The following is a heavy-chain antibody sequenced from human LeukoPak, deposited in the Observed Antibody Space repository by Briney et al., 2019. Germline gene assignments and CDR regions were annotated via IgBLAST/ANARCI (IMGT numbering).Heavy chain of an antibody. Sequence: SVKVSCKASGGTFSSYAISWVRQAPGQGLEWMGRIIPILGIANYAQKFQGRVTITADKSTSTAYMELSSLRSEDTAVYYCARDCSGASCYTVDYWGQGTLVTVSS. J-gene: IGHJ4*02. CDR3: ARDCSGASCYTVDY. V-gene: IGHV1-69*04. CDR1: GGTFSSYA. D-gene: IGHD2-15*01. CDR2: IIPILGIA.